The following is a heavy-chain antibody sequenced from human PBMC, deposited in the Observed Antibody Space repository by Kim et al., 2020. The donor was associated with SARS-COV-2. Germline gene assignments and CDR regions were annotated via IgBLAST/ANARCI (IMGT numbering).Heavy chain of an antibody. J-gene: IGHJ4*02. V-gene: IGHV1-46*01. CDR1: GYTFTSYY. Sequence: ASVKVSCKASGYTFTSYYMHWVRQARGQGLEWMGIINPSGGSTSYAQKFQGRVTMTRDTSTSTVYMELSSLRSEDTAVYYCASWPAAVGDAGGHFHYGGQGSLATVSS. CDR2: INPSGGST. CDR3: ASWPAAVGDAGGHFHY. D-gene: IGHD3-16*01.